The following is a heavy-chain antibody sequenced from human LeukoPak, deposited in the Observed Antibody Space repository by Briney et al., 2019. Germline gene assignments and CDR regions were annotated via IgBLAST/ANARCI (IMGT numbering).Heavy chain of an antibody. Sequence: ASVKVSCKASGGTFHSYIVTWVRQAPGQGLEWMGGIVPIIGTANYAQKFQGRVTITVDDSTSTAYMELRSLRSEDTAIYYCARDQRPSCLGGICYSGDYWGQGTLVTVTS. CDR1: GGTFHSYI. D-gene: IGHD2-15*01. J-gene: IGHJ4*02. CDR3: ARDQRPSCLGGICYSGDY. V-gene: IGHV1-69*13. CDR2: IVPIIGTA.